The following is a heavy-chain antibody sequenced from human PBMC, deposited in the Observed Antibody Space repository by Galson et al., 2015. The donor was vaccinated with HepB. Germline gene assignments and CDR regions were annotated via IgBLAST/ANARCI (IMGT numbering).Heavy chain of an antibody. J-gene: IGHJ4*02. CDR3: ARTGIVATTYYFDY. CDR2: IYYSGST. V-gene: IGHV4-31*03. D-gene: IGHD5-12*01. Sequence: SLTCTVSGGSISSGGYYWSWIRQHPGKGLEWIGYIYYSGSTYYNPSLKSRVTISVDTSKNQFSLKLSSVTAADMAVYYCARTGIVATTYYFDYWGQGTLVTVSS. CDR1: GGSISSGGYY.